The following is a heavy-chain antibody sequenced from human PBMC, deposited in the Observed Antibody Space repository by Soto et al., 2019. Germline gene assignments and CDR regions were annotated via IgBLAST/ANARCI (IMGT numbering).Heavy chain of an antibody. J-gene: IGHJ4*02. CDR3: ARGGMVIIPTATAFDY. V-gene: IGHV4-4*07. CDR1: GGSISPYY. Sequence: SETLSLTCSVSGGSISPYYWSWIRQPAGKGLEWIGRIYASGSTNYNPSLKSRVTMSVATSKNQFSLELTSVTAADTATYYCARGGMVIIPTATAFDYWGQGTLVTSPQ. D-gene: IGHD1-1*01. CDR2: IYASGST.